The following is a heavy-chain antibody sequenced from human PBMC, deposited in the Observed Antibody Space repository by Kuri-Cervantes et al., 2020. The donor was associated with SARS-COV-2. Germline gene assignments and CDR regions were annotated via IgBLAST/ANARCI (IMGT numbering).Heavy chain of an antibody. D-gene: IGHD4/OR15-4a*01. V-gene: IGHV4-39*01. J-gene: IGHJ4*02. CDR3: ARGLRGLTHDY. CDR2: IYYSGST. Sequence: TFSSYAMSWVRQAPGKGLEWIGSIYYSGSTYYNPSLKSRVTISVDTSKNQFSLKLSSVTAADTAVYYCARGLRGLTHDYWGQGTLVTVSS. CDR1: TFSSYA.